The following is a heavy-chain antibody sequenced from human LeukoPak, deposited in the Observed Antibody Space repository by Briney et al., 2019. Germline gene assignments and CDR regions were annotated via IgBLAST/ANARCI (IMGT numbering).Heavy chain of an antibody. CDR1: GYTFTGYY. V-gene: IGHV1-2*06. J-gene: IGHJ4*02. D-gene: IGHD6-13*01. CDR3: ARWRGSGWSFDF. Sequence: ASVKVSCTASGYTFTGYYIHWVRQAPGQGLEWMGRIYPYSGDTDYAQKFQGRVTMTRDTSVSTAYMELSSLRSDDTAVYFCARWRGSGWSFDFWGQGTLVTVSS. CDR2: IYPYSGDT.